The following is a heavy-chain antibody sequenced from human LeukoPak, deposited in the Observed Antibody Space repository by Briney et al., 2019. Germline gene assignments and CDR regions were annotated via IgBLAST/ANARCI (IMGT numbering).Heavy chain of an antibody. CDR3: ARVSPNTVITLQYFDY. J-gene: IGHJ4*02. D-gene: IGHD4-17*01. CDR2: ISSSGSII. V-gene: IGHV3-11*04. CDR1: GFTLSDNY. Sequence: PGGSLRLSCAAFGFTLSDNYMSWIRQAPGKGLEWISHISSSGSIIYADSVKGRFTISRDNAKNSLYLQMNSLRAEDTAVYYCARVSPNTVITLQYFDYWGQGTLVTVSS.